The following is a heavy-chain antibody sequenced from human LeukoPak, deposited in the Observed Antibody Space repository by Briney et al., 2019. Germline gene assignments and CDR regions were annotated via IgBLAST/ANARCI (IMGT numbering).Heavy chain of an antibody. Sequence: ASVKVSCKASGYTFTGYYMHWVRQAPGQGLEWMGWINPNSGGTDYAQKFQGRVTMTRDTSISTAYMELSSLRSEDTAVYYCARDLKDYYDSSGYYPGFGYWGQGTLVTVSS. J-gene: IGHJ4*02. CDR1: GYTFTGYY. V-gene: IGHV1-2*02. D-gene: IGHD3-22*01. CDR3: ARDLKDYYDSSGYYPGFGY. CDR2: INPNSGGT.